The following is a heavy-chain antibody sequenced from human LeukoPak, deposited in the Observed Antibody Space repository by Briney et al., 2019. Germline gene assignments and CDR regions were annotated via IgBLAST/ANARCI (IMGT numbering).Heavy chain of an antibody. J-gene: IGHJ4*02. CDR3: GRVGGVGGSSWSDVGS. V-gene: IGHV1-18*01. CDR2: ISAYNGNT. CDR1: GYTFTRYG. D-gene: IGHD2-15*01. Sequence: ASVKVSCKASGYTFTRYGISWVRQAPGQRLEWMGWISAYNGNTNYAQKFQGRVTMTTDTSTSTAYMELRSLRSDDTAVYYCGRVGGVGGSSWSDVGSWGQGTLVTVSS.